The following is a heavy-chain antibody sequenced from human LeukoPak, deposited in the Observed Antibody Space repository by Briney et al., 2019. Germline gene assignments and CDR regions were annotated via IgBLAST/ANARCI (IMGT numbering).Heavy chain of an antibody. D-gene: IGHD3-3*01. CDR3: AKSRVEGSFYYFDC. Sequence: GGSLRLSCAASGFTFSSYAMSWVRQAPGKGLEWVSAISGSDGRTYYADSVKGRFTISRDNSKNTLYLQMNNLRAEDTAVYSCAKSRVEGSFYYFDCWGQGTLVTVSS. CDR2: ISGSDGRT. V-gene: IGHV3-23*01. CDR1: GFTFSSYA. J-gene: IGHJ4*02.